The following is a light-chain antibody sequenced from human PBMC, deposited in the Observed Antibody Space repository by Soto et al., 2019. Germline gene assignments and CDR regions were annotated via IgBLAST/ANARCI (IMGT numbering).Light chain of an antibody. Sequence: IQMTQSPSSLSASVGDRVTITCRASQAIGTALGWYQQKPGKAPKLPIYAASSLQSGVPSRFSGSGSGTDFTLTISSLQPEDFATYYCQQSYSTPWTFGQGTKVDIK. CDR3: QQSYSTPWT. CDR1: QAIGTA. CDR2: AAS. V-gene: IGKV1-39*01. J-gene: IGKJ1*01.